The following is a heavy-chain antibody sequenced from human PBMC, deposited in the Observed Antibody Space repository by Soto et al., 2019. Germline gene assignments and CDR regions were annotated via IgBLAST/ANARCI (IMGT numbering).Heavy chain of an antibody. V-gene: IGHV1-69*01. J-gene: IGHJ4*02. CDR2: IIPVFGTT. CDR3: ARGGSPYVWFNEF. Sequence: QGQLVQSGPEVKNPGSSVKVSCKDSGGLFSSFAINWVRQAPGQGLEWLGGIIPVFGTTNYAERFQGRVTITADESTNTAYMELSSLTSGDTAMYYCARGGSPYVWFNEFWGQGTLVTVSS. D-gene: IGHD3-16*01. CDR1: GGLFSSFA.